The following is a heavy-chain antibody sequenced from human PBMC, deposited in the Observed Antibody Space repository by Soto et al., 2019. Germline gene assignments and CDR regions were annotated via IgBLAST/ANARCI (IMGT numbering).Heavy chain of an antibody. J-gene: IGHJ6*02. CDR3: AKSSRSYYYYYGMDV. CDR1: GLTLITYV. CDR2: ISNDGSKK. D-gene: IGHD6-6*01. Sequence: QVQLVESGGGVVQPGESLRLSCAASGLTLITYVRHWVRQAPGKGLEWVAVISNDGSKKHYADSVKGRFTISRDESENPVYLQMNSLSPDDTAVYYCAKSSRSYYYYYGMDVWGQGPTVTVSS. V-gene: IGHV3-30*18.